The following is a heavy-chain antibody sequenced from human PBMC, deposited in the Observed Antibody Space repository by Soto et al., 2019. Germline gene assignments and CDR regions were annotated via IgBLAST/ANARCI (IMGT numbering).Heavy chain of an antibody. Sequence: SETLSLTCAVYGGSFSGYYWSWIRQPPGKGLEWIGEINHSGSTNYNPSLKSRVTISVDTSNNEFSLKLSSVTAADTAVYYCARGGNWFDPWGQGTLVTVSS. V-gene: IGHV4-34*01. CDR1: GGSFSGYY. J-gene: IGHJ5*02. CDR3: ARGGNWFDP. CDR2: INHSGST.